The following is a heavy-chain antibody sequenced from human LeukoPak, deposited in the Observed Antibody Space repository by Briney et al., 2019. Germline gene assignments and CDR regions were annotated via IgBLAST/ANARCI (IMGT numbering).Heavy chain of an antibody. V-gene: IGHV3-48*03. CDR2: ISNSGTI. J-gene: IGHJ4*02. Sequence: PGGSLRLSCAASGFTFSGYEMNWVRQAPGKGLEWVSYISNSGTIYYADSVKSRFTISRDNAKNSLYLQMNSLRAEDTAVYHCARRFDLWGQGTLVTVSS. CDR1: GFTFSGYE. CDR3: ARRFDL.